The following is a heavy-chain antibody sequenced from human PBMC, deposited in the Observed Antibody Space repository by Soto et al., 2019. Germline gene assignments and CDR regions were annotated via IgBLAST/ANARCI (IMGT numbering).Heavy chain of an antibody. CDR2: ISGDGGST. Sequence: GGSLRLSCAASGFTFDDYAMHWVRQAPGKGLEWVSLISGDGGSTYYADSVKGRFTISRDNSKNSLYLQMNSLRTEDTALYYCAKGGKAMAVYYYYYYGMDVWGQGPRVTVSS. J-gene: IGHJ6*02. CDR3: AKGGKAMAVYYYYYYGMDV. V-gene: IGHV3-43*02. D-gene: IGHD5-18*01. CDR1: GFTFDDYA.